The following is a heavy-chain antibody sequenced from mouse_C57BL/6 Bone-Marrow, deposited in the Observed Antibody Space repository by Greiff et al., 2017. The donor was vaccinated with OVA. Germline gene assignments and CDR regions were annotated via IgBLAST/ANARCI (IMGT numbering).Heavy chain of an antibody. CDR1: GYTFTSYW. J-gene: IGHJ3*01. Sequence: QVQLQQSGAELVRPGSSVKLSCKASGYTFTSYWMHWVKQRPIQGLEWIGNIDPSDSETHYNQKFKDKATLTVDKSSSTAYMQLSSLTSEDSAVYYCARRSYYSNYTWCAYWGQGTLVTVSA. V-gene: IGHV1-52*01. CDR3: ARRSYYSNYTWCAY. D-gene: IGHD2-5*01. CDR2: IDPSDSET.